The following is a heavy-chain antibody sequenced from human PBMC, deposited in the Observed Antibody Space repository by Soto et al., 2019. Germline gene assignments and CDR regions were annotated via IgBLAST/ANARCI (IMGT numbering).Heavy chain of an antibody. CDR1: DFTFSIYP. D-gene: IGHD6-19*01. CDR2: ISGSGGST. Sequence: PGGSLRLACAASDFTFSIYPMSWVRQAPGKGLEWVSAISGSGGSTYYPDSVKGRFTISRDNSKNTLYLQMNSLRAEDTAVYYCAKDAHSSGWYYFDYWGQGTMVTVSS. V-gene: IGHV3-23*01. J-gene: IGHJ4*02. CDR3: AKDAHSSGWYYFDY.